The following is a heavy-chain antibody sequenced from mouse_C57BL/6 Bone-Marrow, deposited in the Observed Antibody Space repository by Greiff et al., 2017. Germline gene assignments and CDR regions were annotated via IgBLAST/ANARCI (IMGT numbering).Heavy chain of an antibody. CDR3: AKRRGIRQRGWYFDV. CDR2: IYPGDGDT. CDR1: GYAFSSYW. Sequence: QVQLKESGAELVKPGASVKISCKASGYAFSSYWMNWVKQRPGKGLEWIGQIYPGDGDTNYNGKFKGKATLTADKSSSTAYMQLSSLTSEDSAVYFCAKRRGIRQRGWYFDVWGTGTTVTVSS. V-gene: IGHV1-80*01. J-gene: IGHJ1*03.